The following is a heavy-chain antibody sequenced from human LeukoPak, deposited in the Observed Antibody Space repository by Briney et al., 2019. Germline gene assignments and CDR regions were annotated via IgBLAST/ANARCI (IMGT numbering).Heavy chain of an antibody. J-gene: IGHJ4*02. Sequence: GASVKVSCKASGLSFARHDINWVRQAAGQGLQWMGWMSPNSGKTGYAQKFQGRVTMTWDPSTVTAYMELSSLRAEDTAVYYCARGGIRIAVRKFDYWGQGTQVTVSS. D-gene: IGHD6-6*01. V-gene: IGHV1-8*01. CDR2: MSPNSGKT. CDR1: GLSFARHD. CDR3: ARGGIRIAVRKFDY.